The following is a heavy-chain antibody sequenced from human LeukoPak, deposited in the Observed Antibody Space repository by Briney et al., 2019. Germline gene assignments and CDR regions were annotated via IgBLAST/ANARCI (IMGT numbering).Heavy chain of an antibody. CDR1: GGSISSGGYS. Sequence: SETLSLTCAVSGGSISSGGYSWSWIRQPPGQGLEWIGYIYHSGSTYYNPSLKSRVTISVDRSKNQFSLKLSSVTAADTAVYYCARKDYGDYGMDVWGQGTTVTVSS. CDR3: ARKDYGDYGMDV. J-gene: IGHJ6*02. V-gene: IGHV4-30-2*01. CDR2: IYHSGST. D-gene: IGHD4-17*01.